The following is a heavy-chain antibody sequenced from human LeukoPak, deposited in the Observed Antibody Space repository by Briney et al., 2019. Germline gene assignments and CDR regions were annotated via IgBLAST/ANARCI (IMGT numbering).Heavy chain of an antibody. CDR1: GGTFSSYA. CDR2: IIPILGIA. J-gene: IGHJ4*02. Sequence: SVKVSCKASGGTFSSYAISWVRQAPGQGLEWMGRIIPILGIANYAQKFQGRVTITADKSTSTAYMELSSLRSEDTAVYYCARGDDYYTPYYFDYWGQGTLVTVSS. V-gene: IGHV1-69*04. CDR3: ARGDDYYTPYYFDY. D-gene: IGHD2-21*02.